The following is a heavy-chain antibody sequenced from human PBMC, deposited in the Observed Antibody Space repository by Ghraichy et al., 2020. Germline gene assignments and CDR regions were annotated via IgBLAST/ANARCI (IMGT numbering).Heavy chain of an antibody. CDR1: GFTFSSYS. CDR3: ARGGYSSSWYDYFDY. J-gene: IGHJ4*02. Sequence: LSLTCAASGFTFSSYSMNWVRQAPGKGLEWVSSISSSSSYIYYADSVKGRFTISRDNAKNSLYLQMNSLRAEDTAVYYCARGGYSSSWYDYFDYWGQGTLVTVSS. CDR2: ISSSSSYI. V-gene: IGHV3-21*01. D-gene: IGHD6-13*01.